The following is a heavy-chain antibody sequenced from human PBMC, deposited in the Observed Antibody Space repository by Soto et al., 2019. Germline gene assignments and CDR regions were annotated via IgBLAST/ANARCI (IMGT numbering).Heavy chain of an antibody. CDR3: AREGYYSGSGTYSPPRYYGMDV. CDR1: GYTFSNYG. J-gene: IGHJ6*02. V-gene: IGHV1-18*01. D-gene: IGHD3-10*01. Sequence: QVQLVQSGAEVRKPGASVKVSCKASGYTFSNYGLSWVRQAPGQGLEWMGWISDYNGNTHYAQKFQGRLIMTTDTPTRAAYVEWRSPTSDDTAVYFCAREGYYSGSGTYSPPRYYGMDVWGQGTTVTVSS. CDR2: ISDYNGNT.